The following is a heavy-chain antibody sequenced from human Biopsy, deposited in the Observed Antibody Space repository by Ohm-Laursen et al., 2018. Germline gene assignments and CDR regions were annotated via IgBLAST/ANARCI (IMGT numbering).Heavy chain of an antibody. CDR3: AGDINNWNVNY. CDR2: FAPENGKT. J-gene: IGHJ4*02. CDR1: GYTLTDLS. Sequence: SSVKVSCKVSGYTLTDLSMHWVRQAPGKGLEWMGGFAPENGKTIYAQKFQGRVTMTEDTSTDTAYMELSNLRSEDTAVYYCAGDINNWNVNYWGQGTLVSVSS. V-gene: IGHV1-24*01. D-gene: IGHD1-20*01.